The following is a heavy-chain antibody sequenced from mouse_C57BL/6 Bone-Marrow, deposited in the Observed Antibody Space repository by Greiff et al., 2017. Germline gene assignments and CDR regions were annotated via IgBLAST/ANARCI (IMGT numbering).Heavy chain of an antibody. Sequence: QVQLKESGAELVRPGTSVKVSCKASGYAFTNYLIEWVKQRPGQGLEWIGVINPGSGGTNYNEKFKGKAPLTADKSSSTAYMQLSSLTSEDSAVYFCARKAGYFDYWGQGTTLTVSS. CDR2: INPGSGGT. CDR3: ARKAGYFDY. CDR1: GYAFTNYL. V-gene: IGHV1-54*01. D-gene: IGHD3-2*02. J-gene: IGHJ2*01.